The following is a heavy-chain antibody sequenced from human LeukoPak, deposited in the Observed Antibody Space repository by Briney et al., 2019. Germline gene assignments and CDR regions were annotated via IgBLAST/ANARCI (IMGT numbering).Heavy chain of an antibody. V-gene: IGHV3-53*01. CDR2: IYSGGST. CDR3: ARLRVPRSIFGVVVGMDV. J-gene: IGHJ6*02. D-gene: IGHD3-3*01. Sequence: PGGSLRLSCAASGFTVSSNYMSWVRQAPGKGLEWVSVIYSGGSTYYADSVKGRFTISRDNSKNTLYLQMNSLRAEDTAVYYCARLRVPRSIFGVVVGMDVWGQGTTVTVSS. CDR1: GFTVSSNY.